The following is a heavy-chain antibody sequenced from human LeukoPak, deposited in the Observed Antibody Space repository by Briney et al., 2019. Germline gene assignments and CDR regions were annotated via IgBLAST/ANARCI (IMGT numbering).Heavy chain of an antibody. J-gene: IGHJ4*02. CDR2: IYSSGST. V-gene: IGHV4-4*07. CDR3: TRGVAYLDY. D-gene: IGHD2-15*01. CDR1: GGSISSYF. Sequence: PSETLSLTCSVSGGSISSYFWTWIRQPAGKGLEWIGRIYSSGSTIYNPSLKSRVTMSVDTSKNQVSLKMSSVTAADTAVYYCTRGVAYLDYWGQGTLVTVSS.